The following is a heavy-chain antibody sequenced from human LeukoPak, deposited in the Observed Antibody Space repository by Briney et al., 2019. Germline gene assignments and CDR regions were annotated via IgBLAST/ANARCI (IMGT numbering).Heavy chain of an antibody. J-gene: IGHJ4*02. CDR1: GFTFSSYA. Sequence: GGSLRLSCAASGFTFSSYAMSWVRQAPGKGLEWVSAISGSGGSTYYADSVKGRFTISRDNSKNTLYLQMNSLRPEDTAVYYCAREGYYGSGSPPSLYFDYWGQGTLVTVSS. V-gene: IGHV3-23*01. D-gene: IGHD3-10*01. CDR3: AREGYYGSGSPPSLYFDY. CDR2: ISGSGGST.